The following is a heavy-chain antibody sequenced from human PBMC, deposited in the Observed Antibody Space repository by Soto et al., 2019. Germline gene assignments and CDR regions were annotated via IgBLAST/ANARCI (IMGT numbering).Heavy chain of an antibody. J-gene: IGHJ6*02. D-gene: IGHD6-13*01. Sequence: EVQLVESGGGLVQPGGSLRLSCVDSGFTFSSYWMSWVRQAPVKGLEWVGNIKQDGSEENYVDSVKGRFTISRDNAKNSIYLQMNSLRAEDTAVYYCARRAASGRGWDVWGQGTTVVVSS. CDR1: GFTFSSYW. CDR3: ARRAASGRGWDV. CDR2: IKQDGSEE. V-gene: IGHV3-7*01.